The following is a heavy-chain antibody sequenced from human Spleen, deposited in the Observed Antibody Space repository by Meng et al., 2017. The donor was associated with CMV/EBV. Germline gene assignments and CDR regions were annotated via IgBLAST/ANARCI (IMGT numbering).Heavy chain of an antibody. CDR2: ISSSRSYI. J-gene: IGHJ4*02. CDR3: ARGTSYSGRTVGGG. D-gene: IGHD1-26*01. CDR1: GFTFSSYN. V-gene: IGHV3-21*01. Sequence: GESLKISCAASGFTFSSYNMNWVRQAPGKGLEWVSSISSSRSYIYYADSVKGRFTISRDNAKNSLYLQMNSLRAEDTAVYYCARGTSYSGRTVGGGWGQGTLVTVSS.